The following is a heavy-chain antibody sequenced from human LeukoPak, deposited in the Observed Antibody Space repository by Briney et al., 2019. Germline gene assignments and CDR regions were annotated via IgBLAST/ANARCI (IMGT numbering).Heavy chain of an antibody. V-gene: IGHV4-39*07. CDR3: ARGRFDY. CDR1: GGSISSSSFY. CDR2: INHSGST. Sequence: SETLSLTCTVSGGSISSSSFYWSWIRQPPGKGLEWIGEINHSGSTNYNPSLKSRVTIPVDTSKNQFSLKLSSVTAADTAVYYCARGRFDYWGQGTLVTVSS. J-gene: IGHJ4*02.